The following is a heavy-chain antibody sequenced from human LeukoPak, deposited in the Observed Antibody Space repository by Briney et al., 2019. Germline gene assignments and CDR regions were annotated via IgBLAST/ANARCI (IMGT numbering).Heavy chain of an antibody. J-gene: IGHJ4*02. CDR2: ISSGGTTM. Sequence: PGGSLRLSCEASGFTFSNFAMNWVRQAPGKGLEWISFISSGGTTMSYAESVRGRFTISRDNARNSLFLQMNSLRVEDTAVYYCARDLMPYVDPEYFDHWGQGTLVTVSS. CDR1: GFTFSNFA. CDR3: ARDLMPYVDPEYFDH. V-gene: IGHV3-48*03. D-gene: IGHD3-9*01.